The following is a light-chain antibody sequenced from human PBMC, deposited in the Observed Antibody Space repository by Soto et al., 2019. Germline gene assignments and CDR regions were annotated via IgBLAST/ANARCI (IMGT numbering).Light chain of an antibody. CDR2: QAS. J-gene: IGKJ1*01. V-gene: IGKV1-5*03. Sequence: DIQMTQSPSTLSASVGDRVTITCRASQSISTRLAWYQQRPGNAPKLLIYQASSLERGVPSRFSGSGSGTEFTLTISSLQPDDFASYYCQHYNSYPWTFGHGTKVEI. CDR1: QSISTR. CDR3: QHYNSYPWT.